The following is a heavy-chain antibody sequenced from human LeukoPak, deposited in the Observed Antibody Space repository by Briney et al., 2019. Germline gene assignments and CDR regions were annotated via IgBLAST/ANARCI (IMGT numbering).Heavy chain of an antibody. V-gene: IGHV4-34*01. J-gene: IGHJ4*02. CDR1: GGSFSGYY. CDR2: INHSGST. Sequence: MPSETLSLTCAVYGGSFSGYYWSWIRQPPGKGLEWIGEINHSGSTNYNPSLKSRVTISVDTSKNQFPLKLSSVTAADTAVYYCARGIRSYYDSSGIYYFDYWGQGTLVTVSS. D-gene: IGHD3-22*01. CDR3: ARGIRSYYDSSGIYYFDY.